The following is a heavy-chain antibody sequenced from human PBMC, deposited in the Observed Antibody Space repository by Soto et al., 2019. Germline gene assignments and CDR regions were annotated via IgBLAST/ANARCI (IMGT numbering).Heavy chain of an antibody. Sequence: AAVKVSCKASGYTFTSYGISWVRQAPGQGLEWMGWISAYNGNTNYAQKLQGRVTMTTDTSTSTAYMELRSLRSDDTAVYYCARDIPREAMVPTGTDYWGQGTLVTVSS. CDR3: ARDIPREAMVPTGTDY. CDR1: GYTFTSYG. CDR2: ISAYNGNT. V-gene: IGHV1-18*01. J-gene: IGHJ4*02. D-gene: IGHD5-18*01.